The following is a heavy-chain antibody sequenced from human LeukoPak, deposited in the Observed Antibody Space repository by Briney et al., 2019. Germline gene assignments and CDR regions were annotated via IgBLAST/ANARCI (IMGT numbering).Heavy chain of an antibody. CDR3: ARDFGIVATISPFDY. J-gene: IGHJ4*02. CDR2: INPNSGGT. CDR1: GYTFTGYY. Sequence: GASVKVSCKASGYTFTGYYMHWVRQAPGQGLEWMGWINPNSGGTNYAQKFQGRVTMTRDTSISTAFMELSRLRSDDTAVYYCARDFGIVATISPFDYWGQGTLVTVSS. D-gene: IGHD5-12*01. V-gene: IGHV1-2*02.